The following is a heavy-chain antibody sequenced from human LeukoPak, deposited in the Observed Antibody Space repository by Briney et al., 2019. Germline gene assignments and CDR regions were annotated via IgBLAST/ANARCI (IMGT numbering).Heavy chain of an antibody. CDR1: GFTFDDYA. Sequence: GGSLRLSCAASGFTFDDYAMHWVRQAPGKGLEWVSGISWNSGSIGYADSVKGRFTISRDNAKNSLYLQMNSLRAEDTAVYYCAKNDYGGKGSGYWGQGTLVTVSS. CDR3: AKNDYGGKGSGY. V-gene: IGHV3-9*01. CDR2: ISWNSGSI. D-gene: IGHD4-23*01. J-gene: IGHJ4*02.